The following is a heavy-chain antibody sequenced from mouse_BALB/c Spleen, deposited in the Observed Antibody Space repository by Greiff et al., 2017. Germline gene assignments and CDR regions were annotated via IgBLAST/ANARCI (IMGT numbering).Heavy chain of an antibody. Sequence: VMLVESGPGLVQPSQCLSISCTASGFTLTSYGVHWVRQSPGKGLEWLGVIWSGGSTDYNAAFVSRLSISKDNSKSQVFFKMNSLQANDTAIYYCARLPYDYDNAYWGQGTLVTVSA. D-gene: IGHD2-4*01. V-gene: IGHV2-2*02. J-gene: IGHJ3*01. CDR3: ARLPYDYDNAY. CDR1: GFTLTSYG. CDR2: IWSGGST.